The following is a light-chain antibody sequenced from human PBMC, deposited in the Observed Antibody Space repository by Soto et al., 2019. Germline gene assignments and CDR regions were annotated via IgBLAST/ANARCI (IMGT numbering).Light chain of an antibody. Sequence: EIVLTQSPGTLSLSPGERATLSCRASQSVSSSYLGWYQQKPGQAPRLLIIGASSRATGIPDRFSGSGSESDFTLTITRLEPEDFAVYYCQQYSNSAWTFGQATRVEIK. CDR3: QQYSNSAWT. CDR1: QSVSSSY. J-gene: IGKJ1*01. V-gene: IGKV3-20*01. CDR2: GAS.